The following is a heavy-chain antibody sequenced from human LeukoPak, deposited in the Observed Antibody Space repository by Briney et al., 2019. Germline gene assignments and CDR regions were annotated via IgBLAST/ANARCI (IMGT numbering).Heavy chain of an antibody. D-gene: IGHD6-13*01. CDR1: GDTSTSYY. J-gene: IGHJ5*02. CDR2: INPSGGSR. V-gene: IGHV1-46*01. CDR3: ARAAAGRNWFDP. Sequence: ASVKVSCKASGDTSTSYYMHWVRQAPGQGLEWMGIINPSGGSRSFAQRFRGRVTMTSDTSTSTVYMELSSLRSEDTAVYYCARAAAGRNWFDPWGQGTLVTVSS.